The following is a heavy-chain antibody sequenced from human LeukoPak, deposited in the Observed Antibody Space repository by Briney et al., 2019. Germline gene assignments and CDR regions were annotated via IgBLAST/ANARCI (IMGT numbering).Heavy chain of an antibody. CDR1: GGSISSYY. J-gene: IGHJ5*02. CDR2: VYYSVST. V-gene: IGHV4-59*08. CDR3: ARGWRYCTTGVCPGWFDP. Sequence: SETLSLTCTVSGGSISSYYWSWIRQPPGKGLEWMGYVYYSVSTNYKPSPKRGGTISVHTSKNQFSLKLSSVTAADTAVYYCARGWRYCTTGVCPGWFDPWGQGTLVTVSS. D-gene: IGHD2-8*01.